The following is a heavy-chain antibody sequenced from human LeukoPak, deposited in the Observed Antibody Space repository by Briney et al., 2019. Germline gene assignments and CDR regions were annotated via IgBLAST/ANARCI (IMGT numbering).Heavy chain of an antibody. Sequence: GDSVKVSCKGSGYTFTNYAMHWVRQAPGKRLEWMGCINAGNGNTKYSQEFQGRVTITRDTSASTAYMELSSLRSEDMAVYYCARARKDSSSQFDYWGQGTLVTVSS. D-gene: IGHD6-13*01. CDR3: ARARKDSSSQFDY. J-gene: IGHJ4*02. CDR1: GYTFTNYA. CDR2: INAGNGNT. V-gene: IGHV1-3*03.